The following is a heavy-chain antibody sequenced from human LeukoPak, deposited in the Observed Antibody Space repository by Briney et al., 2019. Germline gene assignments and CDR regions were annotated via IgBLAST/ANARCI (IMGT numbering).Heavy chain of an antibody. D-gene: IGHD5-24*01. J-gene: IGHJ4*02. CDR1: GGTFISYA. Sequence: GASVKVSCKASGGTFISYAISWVRQAPGQGLEWMGRIIPIFGTANYAQKFQGRVTITTDQSTSTAYMELSSLRSEDTSVYYCARHSRIDGYNRGYSDYWGQGSLVTASS. CDR2: IIPIFGTA. V-gene: IGHV1-69*05. CDR3: ARHSRIDGYNRGYSDY.